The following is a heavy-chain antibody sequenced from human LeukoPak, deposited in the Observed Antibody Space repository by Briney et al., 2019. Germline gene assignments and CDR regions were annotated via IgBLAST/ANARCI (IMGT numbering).Heavy chain of an antibody. CDR1: GFTFSGYW. Sequence: GGSLRLSCAASGFTFSGYWMHWVRQAPGKGLVWVSRINSDGSSTSYADSVKGRFTISRDNAKNTLYLQMNSLRAEDTAVYYCASDCSSGYYVDYWGQGTLVTVSS. V-gene: IGHV3-74*01. CDR3: ASDCSSGYYVDY. D-gene: IGHD3-22*01. J-gene: IGHJ4*02. CDR2: INSDGSST.